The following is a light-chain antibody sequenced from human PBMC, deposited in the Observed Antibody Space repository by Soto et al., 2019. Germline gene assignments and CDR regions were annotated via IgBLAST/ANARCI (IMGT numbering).Light chain of an antibody. CDR3: AAWDDSLNGPV. CDR2: MSN. J-gene: IGLJ1*01. V-gene: IGLV1-44*01. Sequence: QSVLTQPPSASGTPGQRVTISCSGSSSNIGIKTVNWYQQLPGTAPKLLIYMSNQRPSGVPDRFSGSKSGTSASLAISRLQSEDEADYYCAAWDDSLNGPVFGTGTKLTVL. CDR1: SSNIGIKT.